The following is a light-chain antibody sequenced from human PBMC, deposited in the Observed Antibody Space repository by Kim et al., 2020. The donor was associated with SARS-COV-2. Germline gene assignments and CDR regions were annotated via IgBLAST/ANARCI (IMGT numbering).Light chain of an antibody. J-gene: IGKJ2*02. V-gene: IGKV3-15*01. CDR2: GAS. CDR3: QQYNNWVGT. CDR1: QTVSSN. Sequence: SGSPGERATLSCRASQTVSSNLAWYQQKPGQAPRLLIYGASTRATGIPARFSGSGSGTEFTLTISSLQSEDSAVYYCQQYNNWVGTFGQGTKLEI.